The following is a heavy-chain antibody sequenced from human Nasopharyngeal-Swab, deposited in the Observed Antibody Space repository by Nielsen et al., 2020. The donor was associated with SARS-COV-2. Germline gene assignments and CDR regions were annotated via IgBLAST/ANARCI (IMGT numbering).Heavy chain of an antibody. CDR2: ISGSGGST. V-gene: IGHV3-23*01. CDR1: GFTVISTA. Sequence: GGFLRPSFAAPGFTVISTALTWALQAPGKGLEWVSVISGSGGSTYYADPVKGRFTISRDNSKYPLYLQMNSLRAEDTAVYYCAKDGRIAASGYWGQGTLVTVSS. J-gene: IGHJ4*02. D-gene: IGHD6-6*01. CDR3: AKDGRIAASGY.